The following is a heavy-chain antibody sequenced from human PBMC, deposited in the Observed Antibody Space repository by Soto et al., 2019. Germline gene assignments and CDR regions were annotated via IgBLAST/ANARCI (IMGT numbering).Heavy chain of an antibody. V-gene: IGHV4-61*08. Sequence: QVQLQESGPGLMKPSETLSLTCTVSGDSVNNDAYYWSWIRQPPGKGLEWIGYIYHSGITYYNTSLRSLVIMSIDMSENQFSLRLISVTAADTAVYYCASLGIGWEFPFDHWGQGTLVNVSS. CDR2: IYHSGIT. CDR3: ASLGIGWEFPFDH. D-gene: IGHD1-26*01. J-gene: IGHJ4*02. CDR1: GDSVNNDAYY.